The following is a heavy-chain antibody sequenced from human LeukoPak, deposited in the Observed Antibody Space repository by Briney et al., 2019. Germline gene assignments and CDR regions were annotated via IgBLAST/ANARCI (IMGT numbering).Heavy chain of an antibody. CDR3: ARAHDRGYYYGFDY. D-gene: IGHD3-22*01. CDR1: GFTVSSNY. V-gene: IGHV3-66*01. Sequence: GGSLRLSCAASGFTVSSNYMSWVRQAPGKGLEWVSVIYSGGNTYYADSVQGRFTMSRENPKNTLCLQMNSLRAEDTAVYYCARAHDRGYYYGFDYWGQGTLVTVSS. J-gene: IGHJ4*02. CDR2: IYSGGNT.